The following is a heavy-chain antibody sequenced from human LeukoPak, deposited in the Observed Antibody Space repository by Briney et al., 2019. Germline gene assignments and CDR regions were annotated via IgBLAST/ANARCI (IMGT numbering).Heavy chain of an antibody. J-gene: IGHJ5*02. CDR3: ARAPLMGYCSGGSCSSPNWFDP. CDR1: GGSISSGSYY. Sequence: SETLFLTCTVSGGSISSGSYYWSWIRQPAGKGLEWIGRIYTSGSTNYNPSLKSRVTISVDTSKNQFSLKLSSVTAADTAVYYCARAPLMGYCSGGSCSSPNWFDPWGQGTLVTVSS. D-gene: IGHD2-15*01. CDR2: IYTSGST. V-gene: IGHV4-61*02.